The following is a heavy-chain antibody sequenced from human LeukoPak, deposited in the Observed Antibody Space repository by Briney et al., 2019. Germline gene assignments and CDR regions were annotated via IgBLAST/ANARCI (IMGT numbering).Heavy chain of an antibody. J-gene: IGHJ3*02. CDR2: MNPNSGDT. Sequence: ASVKVSCKASGYNFSNYVIHWVRQATGQGLEWMGWMNPNSGDTDYAKNFQGRVSMTSNASISTTYMELSSLKSEDTAVYYCARSRGRGTTGAFDIWGQGTMVTVSS. CDR3: ARSRGRGTTGAFDI. D-gene: IGHD4-17*01. CDR1: GYNFSNYV. V-gene: IGHV1-8*01.